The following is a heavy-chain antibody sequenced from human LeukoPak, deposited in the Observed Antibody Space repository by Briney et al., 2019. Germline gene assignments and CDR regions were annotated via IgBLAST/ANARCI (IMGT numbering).Heavy chain of an antibody. Sequence: GGSLRLSCTGSGFSFYDYSMNWVRLAPGKGLEWVSCISSSSTYIYYADSVKGRFSISRDNAKKSMYLQMNSLRAEDTAVHYCSRAPYSSAPYLEYFQHWGHGTLVTVSS. CDR2: ISSSSTYI. CDR1: GFSFYDYS. D-gene: IGHD6-25*01. J-gene: IGHJ1*01. CDR3: SRAPYSSAPYLEYFQH. V-gene: IGHV3-21*01.